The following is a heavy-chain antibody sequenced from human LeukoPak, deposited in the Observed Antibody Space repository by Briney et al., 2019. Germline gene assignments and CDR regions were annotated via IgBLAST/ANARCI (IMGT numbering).Heavy chain of an antibody. CDR3: ARDVVRNYYYGMDV. Sequence: GGSLRLSCAASGFTFSSYAMSWVRQAPGKGLEWVSAISGSGGSTYYADSVKGRFTISRDNAESSLYLQLNSLRAEDTAVYYCARDVVRNYYYGMDVWGQGTTVTVSS. D-gene: IGHD2-15*01. CDR1: GFTFSSYA. V-gene: IGHV3-23*01. J-gene: IGHJ6*02. CDR2: ISGSGGST.